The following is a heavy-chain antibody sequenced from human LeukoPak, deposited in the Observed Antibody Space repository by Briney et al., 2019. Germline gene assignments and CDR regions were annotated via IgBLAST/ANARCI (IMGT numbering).Heavy chain of an antibody. CDR1: GGSITSHY. J-gene: IGHJ4*02. CDR2: IYTSGST. Sequence: SETLSLTCTVSGGSITSHYWSWVRQPPGKGLEWIGRIYTSGSTNYNPSLKSRVTMSVDTSKNQFSLKLSSVTAADTAVYYCARVMYYYDGLDYWGQGTLVTVSS. D-gene: IGHD3-22*01. CDR3: ARVMYYYDGLDY. V-gene: IGHV4-4*07.